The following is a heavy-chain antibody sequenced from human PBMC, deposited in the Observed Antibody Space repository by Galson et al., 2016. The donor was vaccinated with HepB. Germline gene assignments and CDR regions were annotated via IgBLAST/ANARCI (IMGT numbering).Heavy chain of an antibody. CDR3: ARDKNERGYSYGHFDY. CDR1: GGSISSGGYY. V-gene: IGHV4-31*03. Sequence: TLSLTCSVSGGSISSGGYYWSWIRQHPGKGLEWIGYIHYSGSTYYNPSLESRVSISVDTSQNKFSLKLSSVTAADTAVYYCARDKNERGYSYGHFDYWGQGALVTVSS. D-gene: IGHD5-18*01. CDR2: IHYSGST. J-gene: IGHJ4*02.